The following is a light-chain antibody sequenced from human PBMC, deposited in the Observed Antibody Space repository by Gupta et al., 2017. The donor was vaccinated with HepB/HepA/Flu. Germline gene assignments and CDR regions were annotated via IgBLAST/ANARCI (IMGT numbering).Light chain of an antibody. Sequence: QSVLTQPPSASATPGQTVTISRSGSHSNIGSNTFTLYQHLPGTAPQLLIYTNDKRPSGVPGRFSASKSGTSDSLAISGLQSEDEDEYYCASWDNTLKAPIFGGGTKLTVL. CDR2: TND. J-gene: IGLJ2*01. CDR1: HSNIGSNT. CDR3: ASWDNTLKAPI. V-gene: IGLV1-44*01.